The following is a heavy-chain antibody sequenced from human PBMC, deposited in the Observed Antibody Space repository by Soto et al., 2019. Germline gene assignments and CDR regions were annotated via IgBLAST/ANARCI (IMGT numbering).Heavy chain of an antibody. CDR3: VREPQRNDY. D-gene: IGHD2-2*01. CDR2: ISDSNGNR. J-gene: IGHJ4*02. CDR1: GYDFSSYG. Sequence: QVQLVQSGAEVKKPGASVKVSCKASGYDFSSYGISWARQAPGQGLEWMGWISDSNGNRDYAQQFQGRVTMTSDTSRTTAYMELRSLRSDDTAVYYCVREPQRNDYWGQGTLVNVAS. V-gene: IGHV1-18*04.